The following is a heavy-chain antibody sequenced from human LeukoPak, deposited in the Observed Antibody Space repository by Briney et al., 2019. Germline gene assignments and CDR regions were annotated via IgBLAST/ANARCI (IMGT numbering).Heavy chain of an antibody. V-gene: IGHV5-51*01. CDR2: IYPGDSDT. Sequence: GESLKISCKGSGYSFTNYWIGWVRQMPGKGLEWMGIIYPGDSDTRYSPSFQGQVTTSADKSISTAYLQWSSLKASDTAMYYCARSASLCYYYYYMDVWGKGTTVTVSS. CDR1: GYSFTNYW. CDR3: ARSASLCYYYYYMDV. D-gene: IGHD2/OR15-2a*01. J-gene: IGHJ6*03.